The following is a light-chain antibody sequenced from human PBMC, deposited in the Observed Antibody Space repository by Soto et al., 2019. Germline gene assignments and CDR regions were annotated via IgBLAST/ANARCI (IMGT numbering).Light chain of an antibody. CDR1: SSDVGGYNY. J-gene: IGLJ2*01. V-gene: IGLV2-14*03. CDR2: DVT. Sequence: QSALTQPASVSASHGQSITNSCTGTSSDVGGYNYVSWYQQHPGKAPKLMIYDVTNRPSGVSNRFSGSKSGNTASLTISGLQAEDEADYYCSSYTSSCTLVVFGGGTKLTVL. CDR3: SSYTSSCTLVV.